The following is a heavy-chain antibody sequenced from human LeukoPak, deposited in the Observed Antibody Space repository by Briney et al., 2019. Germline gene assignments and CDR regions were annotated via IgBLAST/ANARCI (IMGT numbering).Heavy chain of an antibody. CDR2: ISSSGSTI. Sequence: AGGSLRLSCAASGFTFSDYYMSWIRQAPGKGLEWVSYISSSGSTIYYPASVKGRFTISRDNAKNSLYLQMNSLRAEDTAVYYCARLVGDIVVVPAAMLDYWGQGTLVTVSS. CDR1: GFTFSDYY. J-gene: IGHJ4*02. V-gene: IGHV3-11*01. CDR3: ARLVGDIVVVPAAMLDY. D-gene: IGHD2-2*01.